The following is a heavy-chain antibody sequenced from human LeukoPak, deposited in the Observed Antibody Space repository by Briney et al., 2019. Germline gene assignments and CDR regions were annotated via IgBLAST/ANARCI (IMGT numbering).Heavy chain of an antibody. CDR1: GGSISSYY. CDR2: IYYSGST. D-gene: IGHD3-3*01. J-gene: IGHJ4*02. CDR3: ARGLASGYPPIPFDY. Sequence: SETLSLTCTVSGGSISSYYWSWIRQPPGKGLEWIGYIYYSGSTNYNPSLKSRVTISVDTSKNQFSLNLSSVTAADTAIYYCARGLASGYPPIPFDYWGQGTQVTVSS. V-gene: IGHV4-59*12.